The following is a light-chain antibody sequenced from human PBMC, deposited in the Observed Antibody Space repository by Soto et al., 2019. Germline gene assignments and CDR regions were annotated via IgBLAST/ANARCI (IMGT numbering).Light chain of an antibody. CDR3: CSYANTKSYV. J-gene: IGLJ1*01. Sequence: QSALTQPPSASGSPGQSVTISCTGNSNEGGGYDYVSWYQQYPGKAPRLMIYGVTKRPSGVPDRFSGSKSGNTASLTVSGLQAEDEADYYCCSYANTKSYVFGTGTKVTVL. CDR2: GVT. CDR1: SNEGGGYDY. V-gene: IGLV2-8*01.